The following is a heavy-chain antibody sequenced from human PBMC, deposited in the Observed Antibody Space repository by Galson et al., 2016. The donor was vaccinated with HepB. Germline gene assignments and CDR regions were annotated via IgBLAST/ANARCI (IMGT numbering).Heavy chain of an antibody. Sequence: SLRLSCAASGFTFSSSNMHWVRQAPGKGLEWISYISSSSYTTYYADSVKGRFTISRDNAKNSLYLQMSSLRDEDTAVYYCARGVLAHFDYWGQGTLVPVSS. D-gene: IGHD4/OR15-4a*01. V-gene: IGHV3-48*02. CDR3: ARGVLAHFDY. CDR2: ISSSSYTT. CDR1: GFTFSSSN. J-gene: IGHJ4*02.